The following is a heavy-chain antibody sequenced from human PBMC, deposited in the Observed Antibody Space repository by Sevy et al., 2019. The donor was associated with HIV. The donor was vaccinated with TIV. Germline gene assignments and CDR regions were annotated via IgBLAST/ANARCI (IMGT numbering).Heavy chain of an antibody. CDR3: ARDPGYSGYDWGALTYYFDY. J-gene: IGHJ4*02. CDR2: IRLDGNDK. CDR1: GFSFSNYG. Sequence: GESLKISCEAFGFSFSNYGMHWVRQAPGKGPEWVSSIRLDGNDKQYADSVKGRFTISRDNSKNTLNLQRNSLRAEDTAVYYCARDPGYSGYDWGALTYYFDYWGQGTLVTVSS. V-gene: IGHV3-30*02. D-gene: IGHD5-12*01.